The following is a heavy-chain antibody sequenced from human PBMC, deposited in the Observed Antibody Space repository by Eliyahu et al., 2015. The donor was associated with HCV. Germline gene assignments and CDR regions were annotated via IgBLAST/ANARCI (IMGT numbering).Heavy chain of an antibody. CDR2: IKXDGSEK. J-gene: IGHJ6*03. CDR1: GITFXSYG. D-gene: IGHD1-26*01. CDR3: ARVHSGGSYYYYYYMDV. V-gene: IGHV3-7*01. Sequence: EVQLVESGCGLVQSGGSLRLSCPDSGITFXSYGMSWVRQAPGKGREWVANIKXDGSEKYYVDSVKGRFTISRDNAKNXLYLQMNSXRAEDTAVYYCARVHSGGSYYYYYYMDVWGKGTTVTVSS.